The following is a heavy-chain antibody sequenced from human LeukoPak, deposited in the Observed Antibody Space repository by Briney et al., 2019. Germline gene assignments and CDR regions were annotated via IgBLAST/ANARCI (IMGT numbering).Heavy chain of an antibody. CDR2: IYYSGST. CDR3: ARGYDTSGYYWDVGYFDY. J-gene: IGHJ4*02. Sequence: PSETLSLTCTVSGGSISSYYWNWIRQPPGKGLEWIGYIYYSGSTNYNPSLKSRVTISVDTSKNQFSLRLSSVTAADTAVYYCARGYDTSGYYWDVGYFDYWGQGTLVTVSS. V-gene: IGHV4-59*01. CDR1: GGSISSYY. D-gene: IGHD3-22*01.